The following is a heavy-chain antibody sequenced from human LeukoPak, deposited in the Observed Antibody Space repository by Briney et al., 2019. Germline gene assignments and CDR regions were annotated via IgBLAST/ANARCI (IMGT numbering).Heavy chain of an antibody. V-gene: IGHV5-51*01. CDR2: IYTGDSDT. CDR3: ARRIGYSSGWYYFDY. D-gene: IGHD6-19*01. J-gene: IGHJ4*02. Sequence: GESLKISCKGSGYSFTSYWIGWVRQMPGKGLEWMGIIYTGDSDTRYSPSFQGQVTISADKSISTAYLQWSSLKASDTAMYYCARRIGYSSGWYYFDYWGQGTPVTVSS. CDR1: GYSFTSYW.